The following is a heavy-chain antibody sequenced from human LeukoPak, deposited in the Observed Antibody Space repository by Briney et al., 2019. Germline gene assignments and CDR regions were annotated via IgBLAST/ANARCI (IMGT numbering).Heavy chain of an antibody. D-gene: IGHD7-27*01. CDR3: ARARSLGILDAFDI. J-gene: IGHJ3*02. CDR1: GFTFSSYS. CDR2: ISSSSGSI. V-gene: IGHV3-21*05. Sequence: PGGSLRLSCAASGFTFSSYSMNWVRQAPGKGLEWVSFISSSSGSIYYADSVKGRFTISRDNAKNSLYLQMNSLRAEDTAVYYCARARSLGILDAFDIWGQGTMVTVSS.